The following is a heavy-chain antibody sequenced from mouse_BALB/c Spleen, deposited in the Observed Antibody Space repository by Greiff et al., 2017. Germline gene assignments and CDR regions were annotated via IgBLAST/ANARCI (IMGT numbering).Heavy chain of an antibody. V-gene: IGHV3-8*02. D-gene: IGHD2-3*01. CDR1: GDSITSCY. J-gene: IGHJ2*01. CDR2: ISYSGST. CDR3: ARSRDGYSWNYFDY. Sequence: EVKLVESGPSLVKPSQTLSLTCSVTGDSITSCYWNWIRKFPGNKLEYMGYISYSGSTYYNPSLKSRISITRDTSKNQYYLQLNSVTTEDTATYYCARSRDGYSWNYFDYWGQGTTLTVSS.